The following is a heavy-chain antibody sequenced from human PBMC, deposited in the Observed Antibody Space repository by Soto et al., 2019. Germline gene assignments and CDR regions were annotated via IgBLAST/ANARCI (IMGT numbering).Heavy chain of an antibody. CDR1: GGSISSGGYY. D-gene: IGHD6-19*01. CDR3: ARDSRYSSGWYGGFDY. V-gene: IGHV4-31*03. J-gene: IGHJ4*02. Sequence: TSETLSLTCTVSGGSISSGGYYWSWIRQHPGKGLEWIGYIYYSGSTYYNPSLKSRVTISVDTSKNQFSLKLSSVTAADTAVYYCARDSRYSSGWYGGFDYWGQGTLVTVSS. CDR2: IYYSGST.